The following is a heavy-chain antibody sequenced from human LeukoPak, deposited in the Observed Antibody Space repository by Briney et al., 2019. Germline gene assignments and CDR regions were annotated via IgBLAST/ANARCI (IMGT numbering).Heavy chain of an antibody. J-gene: IGHJ4*02. D-gene: IGHD6-19*01. CDR3: ARDDSSGWYPTGYFDY. CDR2: IYHSGST. Sequence: PSETLSLTCAVSGGSISSSNWWSWVRQPPGKGLEWIGEIYHSGSTNYNPSLKSRVTISVDKSKNQFSLKLSSVTVADTAVYYCARDDSSGWYPTGYFDYWGQGTLVTVSS. V-gene: IGHV4-4*02. CDR1: GGSISSSNW.